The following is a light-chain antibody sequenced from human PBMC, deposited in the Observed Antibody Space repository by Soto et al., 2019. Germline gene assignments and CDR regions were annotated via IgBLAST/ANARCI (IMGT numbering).Light chain of an antibody. V-gene: IGKV3-11*01. CDR2: DAS. CDR1: QSVSSY. J-gene: IGKJ1*01. Sequence: EIVLTQSPATLSLSPGERATLSCRASQSVSSYLAWYQQKPGRAPRLLIYDASNRATGIPARFSGGGSGTDITLPISSLEREDFAVYYCQQRSNWPWTFGQGTKVEIK. CDR3: QQRSNWPWT.